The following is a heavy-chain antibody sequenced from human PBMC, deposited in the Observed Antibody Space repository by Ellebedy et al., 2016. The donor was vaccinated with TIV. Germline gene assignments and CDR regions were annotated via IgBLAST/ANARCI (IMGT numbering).Heavy chain of an antibody. D-gene: IGHD6-19*01. V-gene: IGHV3-30*03. CDR2: ISYDGSNK. Sequence: GESLKISXAASGFTFSSYSMNWVRQAPGKGLEWVAVISYDGSNKYYADSVKGRFTISRDNSKNTLYLQMNSLRAEDTAVYYCARRSGWYDAVSNPYDYWGQGTLVTVSS. CDR3: ARRSGWYDAVSNPYDY. CDR1: GFTFSSYS. J-gene: IGHJ4*02.